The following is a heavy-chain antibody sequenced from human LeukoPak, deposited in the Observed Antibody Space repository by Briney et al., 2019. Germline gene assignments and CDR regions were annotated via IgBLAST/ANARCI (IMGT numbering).Heavy chain of an antibody. CDR2: IYYSGST. Sequence: PGGSLRLSCAASGFTFSSYWMHWVRQAPGKGLEWIGYIYYSGSTNYNPSLKSRVAISVDTSKNQFSLKLSSVTAADTAVYYCARPYSRGRYWYFDLWGRGTLVTVSS. D-gene: IGHD6-13*01. V-gene: IGHV4-59*01. J-gene: IGHJ2*01. CDR1: GFTFSSYW. CDR3: ARPYSRGRYWYFDL.